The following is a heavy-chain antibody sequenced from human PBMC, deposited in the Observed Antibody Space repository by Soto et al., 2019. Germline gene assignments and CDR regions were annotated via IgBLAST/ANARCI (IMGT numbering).Heavy chain of an antibody. CDR3: ARDRLGGSGSDFDY. V-gene: IGHV3-21*01. CDR1: GFTFSGYT. D-gene: IGHD3-10*01. CDR2: ISSSSSYI. J-gene: IGHJ4*02. Sequence: VQLVESGGGLVKPGGSQRLSCAASGFTFSGYTVNWVRQAPGKGLEWVSSISSSSSYIYYADSVKGRFTISRDNAKNSLFLQMNSLRAEDMAVYYCARDRLGGSGSDFDYWGQGTLVTVSS.